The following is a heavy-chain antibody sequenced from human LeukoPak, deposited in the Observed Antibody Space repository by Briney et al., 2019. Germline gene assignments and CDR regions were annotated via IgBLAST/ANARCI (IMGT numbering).Heavy chain of an antibody. CDR3: ARAPLRDSSGYYYFYFDY. J-gene: IGHJ4*02. Sequence: SETLSLTCTVCCGSISIYYWSWIRQPPGKGLEWIGYIYYSGSTNYNPSLKSRVTISVDTSKNQFSLKLSSVTAADTAVYYCARAPLRDSSGYYYFYFDYWGQGTLVTVSS. V-gene: IGHV4-59*01. CDR2: IYYSGST. D-gene: IGHD3-22*01. CDR1: CGSISIYY.